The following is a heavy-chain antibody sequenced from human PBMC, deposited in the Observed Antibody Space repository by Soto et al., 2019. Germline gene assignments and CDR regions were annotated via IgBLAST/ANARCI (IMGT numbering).Heavy chain of an antibody. CDR3: ARALGSWGSYYFDY. CDR1: GFSLDTWGVG. Sequence: QITLKESGPPLVRPTQTLTLTCTVSGFSLDTWGVGVGWIRQSPGKAPEWLALIYWDDDKRYSPSLKNRLTLTKDTSKNQVVLTLTNMDPVDTVTYYCARALGSWGSYYFDYWGQGTLVTVSS. J-gene: IGHJ4*02. V-gene: IGHV2-5*02. D-gene: IGHD3-16*01. CDR2: IYWDDDK.